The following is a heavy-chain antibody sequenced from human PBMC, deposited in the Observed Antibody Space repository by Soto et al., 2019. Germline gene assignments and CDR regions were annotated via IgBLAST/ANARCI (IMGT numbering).Heavy chain of an antibody. CDR1: GLTFTSFP. V-gene: IGHV3-23*01. D-gene: IGHD6-19*01. CDR2: ISGSSGNT. Sequence: EVQLLESGGGLIQPGGSLRLSCAASGLTFTSFPMIWVRQAPGKGLEWVSAISGSSGNTYYADSVKGRFTISRDNPNNTLYLQMNSLRAEDTAIYYCAKLSIPVAATDYWGQGTLVTVST. CDR3: AKLSIPVAATDY. J-gene: IGHJ4*02.